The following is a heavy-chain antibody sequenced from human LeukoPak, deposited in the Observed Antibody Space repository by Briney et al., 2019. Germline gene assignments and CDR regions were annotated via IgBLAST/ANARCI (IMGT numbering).Heavy chain of an antibody. D-gene: IGHD5-12*01. J-gene: IGHJ4*02. CDR1: GGPISGYF. CDR3: ARNGIHGYSGLDF. Sequence: PSDTLSLTCTVSGGPISGYFWSWIRQPPGEGLEWLGYVYSDETTNYSPSLRSRITISIDTSKNQFSLNLRSVTAADTAVYYCARNGIHGYSGLDFWGQGTLVTVSS. CDR2: VYSDETT. V-gene: IGHV4-59*08.